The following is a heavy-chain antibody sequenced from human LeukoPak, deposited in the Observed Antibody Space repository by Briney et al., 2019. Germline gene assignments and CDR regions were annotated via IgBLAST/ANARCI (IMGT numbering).Heavy chain of an antibody. CDR3: ARSFWDYDFWSGSYYFDY. J-gene: IGHJ4*02. Sequence: GGSLRLSCAASGFTFSSYAMSWVRQAPGKGLEWVSAISGSGGSTYYADSVKGRFTISRDNAKNSLYLQTNSLRAEGTAVYYCARSFWDYDFWSGSYYFDYWGQGTLVTVSS. CDR2: ISGSGGST. V-gene: IGHV3-23*01. CDR1: GFTFSSYA. D-gene: IGHD3-3*01.